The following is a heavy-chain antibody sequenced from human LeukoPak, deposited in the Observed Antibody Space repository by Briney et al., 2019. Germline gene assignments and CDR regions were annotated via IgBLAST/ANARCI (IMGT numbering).Heavy chain of an antibody. J-gene: IGHJ4*02. CDR2: ISVYNGNT. CDR1: GYTFTSYG. V-gene: IGHV1-18*01. Sequence: ASVKVPCKASGYTFTSYGISWIRQAPRQGLEWMGWISVYNGNTNYVQKFQDRVTMTTDTSTSTAYMELRSLRFDDTAVYYCARVQPHRIHYDNSDYPTRNDYWGQGTLVTVSS. CDR3: ARVQPHRIHYDNSDYPTRNDY. D-gene: IGHD3-22*01.